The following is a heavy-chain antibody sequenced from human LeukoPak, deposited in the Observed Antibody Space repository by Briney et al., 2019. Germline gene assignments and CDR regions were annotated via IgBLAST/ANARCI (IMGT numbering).Heavy chain of an antibody. D-gene: IGHD1-20*01. Sequence: PGGSLRLSCAASGFTFSNNSMNWVRQAPGKGLEWVSYISSSGSTIYYADSVKGRSTISRDNAKNSLYLQMNSLRAEDTAVYYCARRGYNWKFDYWGQGTLVTVSS. CDR2: ISSSGSTI. CDR1: GFTFSNNS. J-gene: IGHJ4*02. V-gene: IGHV3-48*04. CDR3: ARRGYNWKFDY.